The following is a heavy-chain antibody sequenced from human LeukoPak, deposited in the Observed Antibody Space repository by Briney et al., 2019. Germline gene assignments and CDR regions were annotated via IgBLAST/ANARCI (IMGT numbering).Heavy chain of an antibody. J-gene: IGHJ6*02. CDR3: ARVDCSSTSCYWYYYYGMDV. CDR2: ISSSSSYI. D-gene: IGHD2-2*01. CDR1: GFTFSSYA. Sequence: PGGSLRLSCAASGFTFSSYAMSWVRQAPGKGLEWVSSISSSSSYIYYADSVKGQFTISRDNAKNSLYLQMNSLRAEDTAVYYCARVDCSSTSCYWYYYYGMDVWGQGTTVTVSS. V-gene: IGHV3-21*01.